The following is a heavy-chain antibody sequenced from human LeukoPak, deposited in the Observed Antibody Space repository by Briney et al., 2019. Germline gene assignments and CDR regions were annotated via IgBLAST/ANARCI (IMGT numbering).Heavy chain of an antibody. Sequence: PSETLSLTCTVSGGSISSYYWSWIRQPPGKGLEWIGYIYYSGSTNYNPSLKSRVTISVDTSKNQFSLKLSSVTAADTAVYYCARVSGSIAAHNFDYWGQGTLVTVSS. CDR1: GGSISSYY. J-gene: IGHJ4*02. D-gene: IGHD6-6*01. V-gene: IGHV4-59*01. CDR3: ARVSGSIAAHNFDY. CDR2: IYYSGST.